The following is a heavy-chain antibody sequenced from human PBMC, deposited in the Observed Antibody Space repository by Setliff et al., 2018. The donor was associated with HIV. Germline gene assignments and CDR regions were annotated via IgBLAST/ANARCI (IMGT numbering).Heavy chain of an antibody. V-gene: IGHV3-48*03. CDR2: ISGSGSAM. Sequence: GGSLRLSCAASGFTFSNFAMNWVRQAPGKGLEWVSYISGSGSAMYYADSVEGRFTISRDNAKNSLYLQMNSLRAEDTAVYHCARGHYFKDVWGQGTTVTVSS. CDR3: ARGHYFKDV. J-gene: IGHJ6*02. CDR1: GFTFSNFA. D-gene: IGHD3-22*01.